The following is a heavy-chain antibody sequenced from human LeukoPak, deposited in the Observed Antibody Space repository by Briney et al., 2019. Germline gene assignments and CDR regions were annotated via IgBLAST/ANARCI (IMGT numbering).Heavy chain of an antibody. J-gene: IGHJ4*02. D-gene: IGHD5-12*01. Sequence: ASVKVSCKTPQYLFANYYIHWVRQAPGHGLEWLGRINPDGHGSSYARKILGRVIMTTDTSINTAYMELSILTSDETAVYFCVTSRYSGHDLGYWGQGTLVTVSS. CDR2: INPDGHGS. CDR3: VTSRYSGHDLGY. V-gene: IGHV1-2*02. CDR1: QYLFANYY.